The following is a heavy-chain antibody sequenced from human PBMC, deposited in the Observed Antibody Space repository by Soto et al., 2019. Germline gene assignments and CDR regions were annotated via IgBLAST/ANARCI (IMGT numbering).Heavy chain of an antibody. Sequence: GGSLRLSCAASGFTVSSNYMSWVRQAPGKGLEWVSVIYSGGSTYYADSVKGRFTISRDNSKNTLYLQMNSLRAEDTAVYYCARETGQYGDYYYYYMDVWGKGTTVTVSS. D-gene: IGHD4-17*01. CDR2: IYSGGST. CDR1: GFTVSSNY. V-gene: IGHV3-53*01. J-gene: IGHJ6*03. CDR3: ARETGQYGDYYYYYMDV.